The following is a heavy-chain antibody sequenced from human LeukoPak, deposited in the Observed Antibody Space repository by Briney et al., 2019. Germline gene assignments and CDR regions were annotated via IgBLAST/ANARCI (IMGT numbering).Heavy chain of an antibody. CDR2: ISYDGSNK. D-gene: IGHD6-19*01. J-gene: IGHJ4*02. CDR3: ARDHGQLLVREIEGIIDY. CDR1: GFTFSSCA. V-gene: IGHV3-30-3*01. Sequence: PGGSLRLSCAASGFTFSSCAMHWVRQAPGKGLEWVVVISYDGSNKYYADSVKGRFTISRDNSKNTLYLQMNSLRAEDTAVYYCARDHGQLLVREIEGIIDYWGRGTLVTVSS.